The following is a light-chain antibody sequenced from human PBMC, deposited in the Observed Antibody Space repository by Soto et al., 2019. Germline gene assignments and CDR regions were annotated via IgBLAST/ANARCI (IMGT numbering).Light chain of an antibody. CDR3: GADHGSGSNFLYWL. CDR1: SGYSNYK. V-gene: IGLV9-49*01. J-gene: IGLJ3*02. CDR2: VGTGGIVG. Sequence: QSVLTQPPSASASLGASVTLTCTLSSGYSNYKVDWYQQRPGKGPRFVMRVGTGGIVGSKGDGIPDRFSVLGSGLNRYPTIKNIQEEYESDYHCGADHGSGSNFLYWLFGGGTKLTVL.